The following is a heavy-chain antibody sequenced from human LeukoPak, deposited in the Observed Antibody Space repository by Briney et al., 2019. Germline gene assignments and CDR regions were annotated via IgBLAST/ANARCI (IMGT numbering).Heavy chain of an antibody. CDR3: AKGGYCGGGSCYSPLYFDY. CDR1: GFTFSSYA. V-gene: IGHV3-23*01. CDR2: ISGSGGST. Sequence: PGGSLRLSCAASGFTFSSYAMSWVRQAPGKGLEWVSAISGSGGSTYYADSVKGRFTISRDNSKNTLYLQMNSLRAEETAVYYCAKGGYCGGGSCYSPLYFDYWGQGTLVTVSS. J-gene: IGHJ4*02. D-gene: IGHD2-15*01.